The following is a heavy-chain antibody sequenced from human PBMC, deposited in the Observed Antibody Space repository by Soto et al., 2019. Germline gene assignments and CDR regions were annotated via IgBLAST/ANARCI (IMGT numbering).Heavy chain of an antibody. J-gene: IGHJ3*01. CDR3: ARDRRDSVADRRSFDV. D-gene: IGHD1-26*01. Sequence: ASVKVSCKASGYSFTTYGISWVRQAPGQGLEYMGWISVYNGDTNYAQKLQGRVTMTTDTSTSTAYMELRSLRSDDTDIYYCARDRRDSVADRRSFDVWGQGTMVTVSS. CDR2: ISVYNGDT. V-gene: IGHV1-18*01. CDR1: GYSFTTYG.